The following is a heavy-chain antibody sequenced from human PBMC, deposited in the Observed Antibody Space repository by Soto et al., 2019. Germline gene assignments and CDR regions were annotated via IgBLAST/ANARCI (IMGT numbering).Heavy chain of an antibody. Sequence: GWSLRLSFAASGLTFSSYCMHWVREAPGKGLVCVSRINSDGSSTSYADSVKGRFTISRDNAKNTLYLQMNSLRAEDTAVYYCARARTWLLYRDWFDPWGQGTMVTVSS. V-gene: IGHV3-74*01. CDR3: ARARTWLLYRDWFDP. CDR1: GLTFSSYC. J-gene: IGHJ5*02. CDR2: INSDGSST. D-gene: IGHD3-3*01.